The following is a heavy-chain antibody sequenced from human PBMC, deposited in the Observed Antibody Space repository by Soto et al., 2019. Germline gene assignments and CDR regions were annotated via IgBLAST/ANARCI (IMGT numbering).Heavy chain of an antibody. V-gene: IGHV4-31*03. CDR2: IYYSGST. J-gene: IGHJ4*02. CDR3: ARSDTAMVTLIDY. CDR1: GGSISSGGYY. Sequence: QVQLQESGPGLVKPSQTLSLTCTVSGGSISSGGYYWSWIRQHPGKGLEWIGYIYYSGSTYYNPSLQSRVTISVDTSKNQFSLKLSSVTAADTAVYYCARSDTAMVTLIDYRGQGTLVTVSS. D-gene: IGHD5-18*01.